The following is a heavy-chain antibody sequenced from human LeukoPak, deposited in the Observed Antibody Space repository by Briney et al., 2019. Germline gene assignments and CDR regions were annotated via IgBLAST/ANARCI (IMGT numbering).Heavy chain of an antibody. CDR1: GFTFDDYA. Sequence: GGSLRLSCAASGFTFDDYAMHWVRQAPGKGLEWVSGISWNSGSIGYADSVKGRFTISRDNAKNSLYLQMNSLRAEDTALCYCAKGSYAVAGRFDYWGQGTLVTVSS. CDR2: ISWNSGSI. V-gene: IGHV3-9*01. J-gene: IGHJ4*02. CDR3: AKGSYAVAGRFDY. D-gene: IGHD6-19*01.